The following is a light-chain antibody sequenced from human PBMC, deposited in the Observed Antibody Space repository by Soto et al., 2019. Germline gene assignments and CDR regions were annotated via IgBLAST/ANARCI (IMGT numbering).Light chain of an antibody. Sequence: SYELTQPSSVSLSPRQTARITCSGDSLAKNYVYWYQQKSGQAPVLVIHEDNRRPSGIPERFSGSSSGTMATLTISGAQVEDEGDYYCFSTDSNGRGVFGGGTKLTVL. CDR2: EDN. CDR3: FSTDSNGRGV. V-gene: IGLV3-10*01. CDR1: SLAKNY. J-gene: IGLJ3*02.